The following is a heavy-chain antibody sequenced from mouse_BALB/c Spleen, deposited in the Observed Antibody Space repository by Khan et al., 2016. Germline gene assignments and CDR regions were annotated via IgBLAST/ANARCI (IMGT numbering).Heavy chain of an antibody. CDR2: IYPGDGTT. J-gene: IGHJ3*01. CDR3: AREFVY. CDR1: GYTFTSYD. V-gene: IGHV1S56*01. Sequence: QVQLKESGPELVKPGTLVKISCKASGYTFTSYDINWVKQRPGQGLEWIGWIYPGDGTTKYNEKFKGKATLTADKSSRTAYMHVRSLTSETSAVYFCAREFVYWGQGTLVTVSA.